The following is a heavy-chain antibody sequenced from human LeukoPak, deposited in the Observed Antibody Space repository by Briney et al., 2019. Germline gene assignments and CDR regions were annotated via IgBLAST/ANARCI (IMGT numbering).Heavy chain of an antibody. CDR2: IKQDGSDQ. CDR3: AKALLLRYSHYGMDV. J-gene: IGHJ6*02. CDR1: GFAFTAYW. Sequence: PGGSLRLSCAASGFAFTAYWMSWVRQAPGKGLEWVANIKQDGSDQFYVGSVKGRFTISRDNTEKSVNLQMNSLRAEDTAVYYCAKALLLRYSHYGMDVWGQGTTVTVSS. D-gene: IGHD3-9*01. V-gene: IGHV3-7*01.